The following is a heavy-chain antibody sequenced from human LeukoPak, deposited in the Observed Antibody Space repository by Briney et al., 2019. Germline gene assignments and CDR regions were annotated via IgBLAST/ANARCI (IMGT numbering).Heavy chain of an antibody. CDR1: GFTFSGSA. J-gene: IGHJ4*02. CDR2: IRSKANSYAT. Sequence: GGSLRLSCAASGFTFSGSAMHWVRQASGKGLEWVGRIRSKANSYATAYAASVKGRFTISRDDSKNTAYLQMNSLKTEDTAVYYCTSLSDRWPDCWGQGTLVTVSS. D-gene: IGHD5-24*01. CDR3: TSLSDRWPDC. V-gene: IGHV3-73*01.